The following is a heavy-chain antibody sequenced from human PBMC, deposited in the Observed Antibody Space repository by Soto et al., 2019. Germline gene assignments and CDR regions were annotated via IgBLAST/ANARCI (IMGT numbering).Heavy chain of an antibody. J-gene: IGHJ6*02. Sequence: PSVKVSCTASGGTFSSYAISWVRQAPGQGLEWMGGIIPIFGTANYAQKFQGRVTITADESTSTAYMELSSLRSEDTAVYYCARTPYRYYGSGSYYSYYYYYGMDVWGQGTTVTVSS. V-gene: IGHV1-69*01. D-gene: IGHD3-10*01. CDR2: IIPIFGTA. CDR1: GGTFSSYA. CDR3: ARTPYRYYGSGSYYSYYYYYGMDV.